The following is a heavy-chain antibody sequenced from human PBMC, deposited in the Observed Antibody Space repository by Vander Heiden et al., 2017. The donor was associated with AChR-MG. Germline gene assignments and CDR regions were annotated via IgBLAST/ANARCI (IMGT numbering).Heavy chain of an antibody. J-gene: IGHJ6*03. CDR3: ARRLYYYMDV. V-gene: IGHV4-39*01. CDR1: GGSISSSSYY. CDR2: SYYSGST. Sequence: QLQLQASGPGLVKPSETLSLTCPVSGGSISSSSYYWGGIRQPPGKGLEWIGSSYYSGSTYYNPSLKSRVTISVDTSKNQFSLKLSSVTAADTAVYYGARRLYYYMDVWGKGTTVTVSS.